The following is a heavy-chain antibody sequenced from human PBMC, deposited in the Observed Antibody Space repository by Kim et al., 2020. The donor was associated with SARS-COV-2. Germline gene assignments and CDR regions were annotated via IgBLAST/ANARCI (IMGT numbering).Heavy chain of an antibody. CDR3: ARRARGSLRQEFDY. D-gene: IGHD2-15*01. Sequence: ADSVKGPFTISRDQSKNTLCLQMNRVGAEDTAVYYCARRARGSLRQEFDYWGQGTLVTVSS. V-gene: IGHV3-30*07. J-gene: IGHJ4*02.